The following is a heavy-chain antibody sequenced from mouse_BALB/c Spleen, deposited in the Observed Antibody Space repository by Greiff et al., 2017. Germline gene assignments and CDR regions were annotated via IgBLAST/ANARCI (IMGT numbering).Heavy chain of an antibody. V-gene: IGHV1S56*01. CDR1: GYTFTSYY. D-gene: IGHD1-1*01. CDR2: IYPGNVNT. J-gene: IGHJ3*01. Sequence: VKLQESGPELVKPGASVRISCKASGYTFTSYYIHWVKQRPGQGLEWIGWIYPGNVNTKYNEKFKGKATLTADKSSSTAYMQLSSLTSEDSAVYFCAREAGSSFFAYWGQGTLVTVSA. CDR3: AREAGSSFFAY.